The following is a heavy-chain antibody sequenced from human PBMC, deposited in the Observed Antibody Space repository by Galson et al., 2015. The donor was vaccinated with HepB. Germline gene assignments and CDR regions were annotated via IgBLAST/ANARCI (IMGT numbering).Heavy chain of an antibody. CDR1: GFTFSSYA. V-gene: IGHV3-23*01. CDR2: ISGSGGST. CDR3: AKDQVASITIFGVIIQEGHYFDY. Sequence: SLRLSCAASGFTFSSYAMSWVRQAPGKGLEWVSAISGSGGSTYYADSVKGRFTISRDNSKNTLYLQMNSLRAEDTAVYYCAKDQVASITIFGVIIQEGHYFDYWGQGTLVTVSS. D-gene: IGHD3-3*01. J-gene: IGHJ4*02.